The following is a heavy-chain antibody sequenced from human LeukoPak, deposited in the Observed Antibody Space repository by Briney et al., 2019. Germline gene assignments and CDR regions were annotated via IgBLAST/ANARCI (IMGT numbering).Heavy chain of an antibody. D-gene: IGHD5-18*01. Sequence: ASVKVSCKASGGTFSSYAISWVRQAPGQGLEWMGGIIPIFGTANYAQKFQGRVTITADKSTGTAYMELSSLRSEDTAVYYCARDMDTAMGGLDYWGQGTLVTVSS. CDR1: GGTFSSYA. J-gene: IGHJ4*02. CDR2: IIPIFGTA. CDR3: ARDMDTAMGGLDY. V-gene: IGHV1-69*06.